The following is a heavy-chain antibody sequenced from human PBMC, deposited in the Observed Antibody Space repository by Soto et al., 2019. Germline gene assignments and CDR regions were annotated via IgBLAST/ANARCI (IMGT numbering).Heavy chain of an antibody. V-gene: IGHV1-69*13. J-gene: IGHJ4*02. Sequence: AVKVSCKASGGNLSGYAIGCVRQAPGQGLEWMGGIIPIFGTANYAQKFQGRVTITADESTSTAYMALSSLRSEDTAVYYCARGRYYYDSRGYYYPINYFDYWGQGTLVTVSS. CDR3: ARGRYYYDSRGYYYPINYFDY. CDR2: IIPIFGTA. D-gene: IGHD3-22*01. CDR1: GGNLSGYA.